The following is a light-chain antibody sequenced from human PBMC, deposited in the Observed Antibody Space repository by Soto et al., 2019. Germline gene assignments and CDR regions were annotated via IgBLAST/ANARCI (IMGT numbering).Light chain of an antibody. CDR2: HVS. CDR1: SSDVGAYDY. J-gene: IGLJ1*01. Sequence: QSVLTQPRSVSGCPGQSVTISCTGTSSDVGAYDYVSWYQQHPGKAPKLLIYHVSKRPSGVPDRFSGSKSGNTASLTISGLQAEDEADYYCCTDAGSYKVFGIGTKVTVL. CDR3: CTDAGSYKV. V-gene: IGLV2-11*01.